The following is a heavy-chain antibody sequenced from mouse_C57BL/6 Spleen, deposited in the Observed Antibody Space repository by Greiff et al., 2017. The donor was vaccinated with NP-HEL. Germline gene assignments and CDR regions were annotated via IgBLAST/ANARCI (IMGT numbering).Heavy chain of an antibody. CDR2: IDPSDSYT. CDR3: ARWGYNYFDY. D-gene: IGHD3-1*01. Sequence: VQLQQPGAELVKPGASVKLSCKASGYTFTSYWMQWVKQRPGQGLEWIGEIDPSDSYTNYNQKFKGKATLTVDTSSSTAYMQLSSLTSEDSAVYYCARWGYNYFDYWGQGTTLTVSS. J-gene: IGHJ2*01. CDR1: GYTFTSYW. V-gene: IGHV1-50*01.